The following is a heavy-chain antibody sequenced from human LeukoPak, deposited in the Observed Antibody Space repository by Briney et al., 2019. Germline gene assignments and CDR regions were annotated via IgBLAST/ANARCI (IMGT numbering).Heavy chain of an antibody. Sequence: SGGSLRLSCAASGFTFSTFAMIWVRQPPGKGLEWVSSIFPGGGEIHYADSVRGRFTISRDNSKSTLSLQMNNLRAEDTAIYYCATYRQVLLPFESWGQGTLVTVSS. D-gene: IGHD2-8*02. V-gene: IGHV3-23*01. CDR1: GFTFSTFA. CDR3: ATYRQVLLPFES. J-gene: IGHJ4*02. CDR2: IFPGGGEI.